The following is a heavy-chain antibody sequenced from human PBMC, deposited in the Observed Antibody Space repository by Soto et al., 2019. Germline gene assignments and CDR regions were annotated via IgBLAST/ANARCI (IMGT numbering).Heavy chain of an antibody. J-gene: IGHJ4*02. CDR3: ARGAVAGTNAPYFDY. CDR1: GYTFTTFW. D-gene: IGHD6-19*01. Sequence: GESLKISCTGFGYTFTTFWISWVRQMPGKGLEWMGIIYPGDSDTRYSPSFQGQVTISADKSISTAYLQWSSLKASDTAMYYCARGAVAGTNAPYFDYWGQGTLVTVSS. CDR2: IYPGDSDT. V-gene: IGHV5-51*01.